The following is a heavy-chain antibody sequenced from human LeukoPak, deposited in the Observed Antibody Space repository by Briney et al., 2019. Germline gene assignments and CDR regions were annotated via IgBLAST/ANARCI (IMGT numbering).Heavy chain of an antibody. CDR3: ARGNRGTYCSSTSCYTGYSSSAGRNYHYYYYMDV. CDR2: INHSGST. CDR1: GGSFSGYY. V-gene: IGHV4-34*01. D-gene: IGHD2-2*02. Sequence: SETLSLTCAVYGGSFSGYYWSWIRQPPGKGLEWIGEINHSGSTNYNPSLKSRVTISVDTSKNQFSLKLSSATAADTAVYYCARGNRGTYCSSTSCYTGYSSSAGRNYHYYYYMDVWGKGTTVTVSS. J-gene: IGHJ6*03.